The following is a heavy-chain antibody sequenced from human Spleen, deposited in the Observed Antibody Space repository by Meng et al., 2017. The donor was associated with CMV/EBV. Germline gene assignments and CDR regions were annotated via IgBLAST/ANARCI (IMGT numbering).Heavy chain of an antibody. CDR3: ARERPMVRGNFPHNYYGMDV. J-gene: IGHJ6*02. CDR1: DFIFSTFS. V-gene: IGHV3-21*01. D-gene: IGHD3-10*01. CDR2: ISSSSSYI. Sequence: GGSLRLSCAASDFIFSTFSMNWVRQAPGKGLEWVSHISSSSSYIYYADSGKGRFTISRDNSKKSLFLQIHSLRAEDTAVYYCARERPMVRGNFPHNYYGMDVWGQGTTVTVSS.